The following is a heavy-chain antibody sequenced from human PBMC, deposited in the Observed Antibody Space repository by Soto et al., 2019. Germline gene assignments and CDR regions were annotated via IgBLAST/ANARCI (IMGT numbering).Heavy chain of an antibody. CDR2: INVGGDTT. D-gene: IGHD6-19*01. Sequence: GGSLRLSCVASDFPFSTYEFNWVRLAPGKGLEWVSYINVGGDTTHYADSVKGRFTISRDNSKNTLYLQMNSLRAEDTAVYYCATLAVAGFDYWGQGTLVTVSS. V-gene: IGHV3-48*03. CDR3: ATLAVAGFDY. J-gene: IGHJ4*02. CDR1: DFPFSTYE.